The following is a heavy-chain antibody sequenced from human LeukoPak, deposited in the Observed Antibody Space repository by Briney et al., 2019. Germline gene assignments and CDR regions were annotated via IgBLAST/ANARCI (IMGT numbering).Heavy chain of an antibody. J-gene: IGHJ4*02. Sequence: GGSLRLSCAASGCTFSSYNMNWVRQAPGKGLEWVSYISSSSSTIYYADSVKGRFTISRDNAKNSLYLQMNSLRAEDTAVYYCARGPTYYDFWSGYIYFDYWGQGTLVTVCS. CDR2: ISSSSSTI. CDR3: ARGPTYYDFWSGYIYFDY. D-gene: IGHD3-3*01. CDR1: GCTFSSYN. V-gene: IGHV3-48*01.